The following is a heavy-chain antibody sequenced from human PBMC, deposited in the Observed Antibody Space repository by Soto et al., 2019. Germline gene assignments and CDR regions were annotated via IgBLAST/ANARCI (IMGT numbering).Heavy chain of an antibody. V-gene: IGHV3-48*03. CDR1: GFSFSAFE. J-gene: IGHJ3*02. D-gene: IGHD5-12*01. Sequence: EAKLEESGGGLIEPGGSLRLSCAASGFSFSAFEMNWVRQAPGKGPEWVAHIKSGGSFTLYAASVKGRFTISRDDADNSLYLQMNRLRAEDTALYYSTKEKSVMNSGYDAFDMWGRGTMVTVSS. CDR3: TKEKSVMNSGYDAFDM. CDR2: IKSGGSFT.